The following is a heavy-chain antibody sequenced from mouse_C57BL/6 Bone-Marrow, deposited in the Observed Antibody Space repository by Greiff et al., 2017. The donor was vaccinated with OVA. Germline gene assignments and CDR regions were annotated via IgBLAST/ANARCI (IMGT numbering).Heavy chain of an antibody. J-gene: IGHJ2*01. CDR3: TRATVVATPY. V-gene: IGHV1-5*01. D-gene: IGHD1-1*01. CDR2: IYPGNSDT. CDR1: GYTFTSYW. Sequence: EVQLQQSGTVLARPGASVKMSCKTSGYTFTSYWMHWVKQRPGQGLEWIGAIYPGNSDTSYNQKFKGKAKLTAVTPASTAYMELSSLTNEDSAVYYCTRATVVATPYWGQGTTLTVSS.